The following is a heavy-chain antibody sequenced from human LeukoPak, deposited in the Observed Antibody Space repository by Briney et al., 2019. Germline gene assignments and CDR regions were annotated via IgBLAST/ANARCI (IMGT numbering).Heavy chain of an antibody. CDR2: FDPEDGET. CDR1: GYTLIELS. Sequence: ASVKVSCKVSGYTLIELSMHWVRQAPGKGLEWMGGFDPEDGETIYAQKFQGRVTMTEDTSTDTAYMELSSLRSEDTAVYYCATHPTRYSSGWYDYWGHGTLVTVSS. CDR3: ATHPTRYSSGWYDY. J-gene: IGHJ5*01. D-gene: IGHD6-19*01. V-gene: IGHV1-24*01.